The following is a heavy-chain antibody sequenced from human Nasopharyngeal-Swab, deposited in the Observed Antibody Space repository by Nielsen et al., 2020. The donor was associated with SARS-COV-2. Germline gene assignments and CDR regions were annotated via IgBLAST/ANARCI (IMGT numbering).Heavy chain of an antibody. J-gene: IGHJ6*02. V-gene: IGHV3-23*01. CDR1: GFTFTTYG. D-gene: IGHD3-16*01. CDR2: ISISGGHT. Sequence: GESLKISCAASGFTFTTYGMSWVRQAPGKGLEWVSGISISGGHTYYSDSVKGRFTISRDNSKSTLYLQMNSLRDEDTAVYYCARDWGSGMDVWGQGTAVTVSS. CDR3: ARDWGSGMDV.